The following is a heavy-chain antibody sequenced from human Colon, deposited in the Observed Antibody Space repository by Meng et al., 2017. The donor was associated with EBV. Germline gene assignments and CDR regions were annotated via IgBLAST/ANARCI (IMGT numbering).Heavy chain of an antibody. D-gene: IGHD3-10*01. CDR2: IKRASDGGTT. Sequence: LVGSGVEIAKSGASLWLCVVASGFPSTNSLMTWVRQAPGKGLEWVGRIKRASDGGTTDYAAPVKGRFTISRDDSKSTVYLQMNSLKSEDTGVYYCTDVGGDMIWGQGTLVTVSS. CDR3: TDVGGDMI. J-gene: IGHJ4*02. V-gene: IGHV3-15*01. CDR1: GFPSTNSL.